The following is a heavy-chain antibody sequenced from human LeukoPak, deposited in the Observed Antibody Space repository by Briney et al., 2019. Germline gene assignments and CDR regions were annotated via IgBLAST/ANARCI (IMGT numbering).Heavy chain of an antibody. Sequence: ASVKVSCKASGYTFTRYYMHWVRQAPGQGLEWMGIINPSGGSTSYAQNFQGRVTMTRDTSTSTVYMELSSLRSEDTAVYYCARGPLGSSSWYFLDPYFDYWGQGTLVTVSS. V-gene: IGHV1-46*01. CDR1: GYTFTRYY. CDR3: ARGPLGSSSWYFLDPYFDY. CDR2: INPSGGST. J-gene: IGHJ4*02. D-gene: IGHD6-13*01.